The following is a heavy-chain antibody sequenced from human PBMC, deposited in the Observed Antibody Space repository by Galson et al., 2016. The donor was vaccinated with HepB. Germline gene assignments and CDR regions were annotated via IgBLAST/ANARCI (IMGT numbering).Heavy chain of an antibody. CDR3: ARDRVITARGPLSSGGFDI. J-gene: IGHJ3*02. D-gene: IGHD3-16*01. CDR1: SGSINTGGYY. Sequence: TLSLTCTVSSGSINTGGYYWGWIRQHPGKALEWIGSIYYTGSTFYNPSLESRVTISVDSSRNHLSLKLNSVNAADTAVYYCARDRVITARGPLSSGGFDIWGQGTQVTVSS. CDR2: IYYTGST. V-gene: IGHV4-31*03.